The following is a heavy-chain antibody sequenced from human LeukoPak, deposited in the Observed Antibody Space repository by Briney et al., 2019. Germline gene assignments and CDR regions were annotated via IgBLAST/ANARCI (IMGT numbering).Heavy chain of an antibody. CDR2: IKQDGSEK. CDR3: AKDRWGAVASFDY. CDR1: GFTFSSYS. J-gene: IGHJ4*02. V-gene: IGHV3-7*01. Sequence: PGGSLRLSCAASGFTFSSYSMNWVRQAPGKGLEWVANIKQDGSEKYYVDSVKGRFTISRDNAKSSLFLQLNSLRAEDTAVYYCAKDRWGAVASFDYWGQGTLVTVSS. D-gene: IGHD6-19*01.